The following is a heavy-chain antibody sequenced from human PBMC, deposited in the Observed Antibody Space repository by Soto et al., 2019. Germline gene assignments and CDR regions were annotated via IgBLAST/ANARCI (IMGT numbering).Heavy chain of an antibody. CDR3: GREPRYCSGGSCSIMGDAFDI. CDR2: IYKDFT. D-gene: IGHD2-15*01. J-gene: IGHJ3*02. V-gene: IGHV3-66*01. CDR1: GFTVTDIY. Sequence: EVQLVESGGGLVQPGGSLRLSCVASGFTVTDIYMNWVRQAPGKGLEWVSVIYKDFTDYADFVRGRFSVSTDTSKNALYLQLENLRAEDTAVYCCGREPRYCSGGSCSIMGDAFDIWGQGAMVTVSS.